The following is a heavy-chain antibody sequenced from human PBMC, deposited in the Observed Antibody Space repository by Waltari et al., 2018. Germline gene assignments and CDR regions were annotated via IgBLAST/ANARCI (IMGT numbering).Heavy chain of an antibody. V-gene: IGHV4-30-4*08. CDR1: GGSISSGDYY. CDR3: ARAPRVKGRYYYYGMDV. D-gene: IGHD3-16*02. Sequence: QVQLQESGPGLVKPSQTLSLTCTVSGGSISSGDYYWSWIRQPPGKGLEWIGYIYYSGSTYYNPYLKIRVTISVDTAKNQFSLKLSSVTAADTAVYYCARAPRVKGRYYYYGMDVWGQGTTVTVSS. CDR2: IYYSGST. J-gene: IGHJ6*02.